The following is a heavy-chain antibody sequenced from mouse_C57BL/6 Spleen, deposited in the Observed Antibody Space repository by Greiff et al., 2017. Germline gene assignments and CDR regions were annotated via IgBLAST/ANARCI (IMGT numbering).Heavy chain of an antibody. CDR1: GYTFTSYG. Sequence: QVQLQQSGAELARPGASVKLSCKASGYTFTSYGISWVKQRTGQGLEWIGEIYPRSGNTSYNEKFKGKATLTAAQSSSPAYMGLRSLTSEDSAVYVCAGGGNCFNYWGQGTTLTVSS. CDR3: AGGGNCFNY. D-gene: IGHD1-1*02. J-gene: IGHJ2*01. V-gene: IGHV1-81*01. CDR2: IYPRSGNT.